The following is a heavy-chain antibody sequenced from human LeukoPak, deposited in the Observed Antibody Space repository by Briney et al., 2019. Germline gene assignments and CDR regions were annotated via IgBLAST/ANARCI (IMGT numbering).Heavy chain of an antibody. CDR1: GYTFSSHS. CDR2: ISPYNGNT. D-gene: IGHD1-26*01. Sequence: GASVKVSCKTSGYTFSSHSMNWVRQAPGQGLEWLGWISPYNGNTKYAQKIQGRATMTTDTSTSTAYLELRSLRSDDTAVYYCASGGSGSYSDVDYWGQGTLVTVSS. CDR3: ASGGSGSYSDVDY. J-gene: IGHJ4*02. V-gene: IGHV1-18*01.